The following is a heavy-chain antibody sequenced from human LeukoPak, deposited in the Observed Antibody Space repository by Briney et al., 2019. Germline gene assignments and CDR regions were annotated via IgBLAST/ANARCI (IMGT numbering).Heavy chain of an antibody. CDR3: ARDSRRASGWFDY. CDR1: GFTFSSYG. V-gene: IGHV3-30*19. CDR2: ISFDGSVD. D-gene: IGHD2-15*01. Sequence: PGGSLRLSCAASGFTFSSYGMHWVRQTPDKGPEWMAVISFDGSVDYYADSVKGRFTISRDDSKNTLFLEMNSLRPDDTSVYYCARDSRRASGWFDYWGQGTLVTVSS. J-gene: IGHJ5*01.